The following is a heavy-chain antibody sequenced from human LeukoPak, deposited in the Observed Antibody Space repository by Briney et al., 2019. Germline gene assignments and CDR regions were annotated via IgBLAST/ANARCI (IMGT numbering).Heavy chain of an antibody. J-gene: IGHJ5*02. CDR3: ARDREGYYDSSGYSA. V-gene: IGHV1-8*01. D-gene: IGHD3-22*01. Sequence: ASVKVSCKASGYTFTSYDIHWVRQATGQGLKWIGRMNPNSGNTGYAQKFQGRVTMTRNTSISTAYMELSSLRSEDTAVYYCARDREGYYDSSGYSAWGQGTLVTVSS. CDR1: GYTFTSYD. CDR2: MNPNSGNT.